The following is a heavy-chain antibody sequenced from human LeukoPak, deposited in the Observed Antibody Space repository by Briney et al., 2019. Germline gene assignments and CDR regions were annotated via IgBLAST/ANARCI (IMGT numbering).Heavy chain of an antibody. CDR2: ISYVGSNK. CDR1: GCTFSSYA. D-gene: IGHD4-17*01. V-gene: IGHV3-30*04. CDR3: ARSPPSTVTPDY. Sequence: GGCLRLSCAASGCTFSSYAMHWVRQAPGKGLEWLAVISYVGSNKYYADSMKGRFTISSDNAKNTMYLQMNSLRAEDTAVYYCARSPPSTVTPDYWGQGTLVTVSS. J-gene: IGHJ4*02.